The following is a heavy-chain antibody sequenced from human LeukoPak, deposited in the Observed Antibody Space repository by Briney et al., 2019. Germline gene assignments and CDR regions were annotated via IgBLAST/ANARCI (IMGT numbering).Heavy chain of an antibody. Sequence: PSETLSLTCTVSGGSISSYYWSWIRQPAGKGREWIGRIYTSGSTNYNPSLKSRVTMSVDTSKNQFALKMSSVTAADTAVYYCARVAFAPTIAAADYFDYWGQGTLVTVSS. CDR3: ARVAFAPTIAAADYFDY. CDR1: GGSISSYY. V-gene: IGHV4-4*07. CDR2: IYTSGST. D-gene: IGHD6-13*01. J-gene: IGHJ4*02.